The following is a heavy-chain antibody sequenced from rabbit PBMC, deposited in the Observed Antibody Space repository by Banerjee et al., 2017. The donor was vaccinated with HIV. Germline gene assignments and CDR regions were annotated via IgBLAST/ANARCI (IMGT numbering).Heavy chain of an antibody. CDR2: IHVGKGSI. J-gene: IGHJ4*01. CDR1: GFDFNNYY. D-gene: IGHD6-1*01. CDR3: ASSYYGGYGYAMDL. V-gene: IGHV1S7*01. Sequence: QLKETGGGLVQPGGSLTLSCKASGFDFNNYYVSWVRQAPGKGLEWIGIIHVGKGSIDYANWVNGRFTISSDNAQNTVDLQMDSLTAADTATYFCASSYYGGYGYAMDLWGPGTLVTVS.